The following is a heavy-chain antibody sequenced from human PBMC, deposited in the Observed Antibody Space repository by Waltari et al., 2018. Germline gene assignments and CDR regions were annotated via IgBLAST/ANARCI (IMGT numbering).Heavy chain of an antibody. J-gene: IGHJ5*02. CDR3: ARDAGAPRFDP. CDR2: IKQDGSEK. D-gene: IGHD1-26*01. V-gene: IGHV3-7*01. Sequence: EVQLVESGGGLVQPGGSLRLSCAASGFTFSSYWMSWVRQAPGRGLEWVANIKQDGSEKYYVDSVKGRFTISRDNAKNSLYLQMNSLRAEDTAVYYCARDAGAPRFDPWGQGTLVTVSS. CDR1: GFTFSSYW.